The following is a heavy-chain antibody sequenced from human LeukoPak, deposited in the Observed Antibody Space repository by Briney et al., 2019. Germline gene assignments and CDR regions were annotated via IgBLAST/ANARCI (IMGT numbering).Heavy chain of an antibody. Sequence: GGSLRLSCAASVFSFTNYWISWVRQSPGKGLECVSNLKEDGTTKQYVDSVKGRFTLSRDNAKNSLYLQMDSLRPEDTAVYYCVSQEVVPHWGEGTLVSVSS. CDR1: VFSFTNYW. CDR2: LKEDGTTK. J-gene: IGHJ4*02. CDR3: VSQEVVPH. V-gene: IGHV3-7*01. D-gene: IGHD2-15*01.